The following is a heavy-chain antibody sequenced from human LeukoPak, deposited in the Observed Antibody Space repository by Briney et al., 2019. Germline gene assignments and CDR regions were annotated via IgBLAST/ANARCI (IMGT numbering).Heavy chain of an antibody. V-gene: IGHV3-23*01. Sequence: GGSLRLSCAVSGITLSNYGMSWVRQAPGRGLEWVAGISDSGGSTTYADSVKGRFTISRDNPKNTLYLQMNSLRVEDTAVYFCAKRGVVVRVILVGFHKQAYYFDSWGQGALVTVSS. J-gene: IGHJ4*02. CDR2: ISDSGGST. D-gene: IGHD3-10*01. CDR1: GITLSNYG. CDR3: AKRGVVVRVILVGFHKQAYYFDS.